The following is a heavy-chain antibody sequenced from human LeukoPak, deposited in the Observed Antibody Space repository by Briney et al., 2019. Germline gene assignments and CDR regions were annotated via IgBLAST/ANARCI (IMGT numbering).Heavy chain of an antibody. CDR3: ARESPRFRETYYFDY. Sequence: SETLSLTCTISGGSVGGYYWSWIRQPPGKGLEWIGCIYYTGSTKYNPSLKSRVTISVDTSKNQFSLKLTSVTAADTAVYYCARESPRFRETYYFDYWGQGTLVTVSS. CDR2: IYYTGST. D-gene: IGHD4-17*01. CDR1: GGSVGGYY. J-gene: IGHJ4*02. V-gene: IGHV4-59*02.